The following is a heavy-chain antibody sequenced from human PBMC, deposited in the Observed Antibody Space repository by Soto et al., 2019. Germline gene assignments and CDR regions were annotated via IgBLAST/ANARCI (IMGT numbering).Heavy chain of an antibody. Sequence: QVQLVESGGGVVQPGRSLRLSCAASGFTFSSYGMHWVRQAPGKGLEWVAVISYDGSNKYYADSVKGRFTISRDNSKNTLYLQMNSLRAEDTAVYYCAKSGSRAGYSSSWYYFDYWGQGTLVTVSS. CDR2: ISYDGSNK. J-gene: IGHJ4*02. D-gene: IGHD6-13*01. CDR3: AKSGSRAGYSSSWYYFDY. V-gene: IGHV3-30*18. CDR1: GFTFSSYG.